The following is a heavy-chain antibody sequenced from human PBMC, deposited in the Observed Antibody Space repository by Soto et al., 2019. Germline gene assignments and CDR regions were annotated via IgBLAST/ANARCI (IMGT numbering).Heavy chain of an antibody. Sequence: EVQLLESGGGLVQPGGSLRLSCAASGFTCSFCAMNWVSQSPGKGLEWVSSTRGSGGDTYYADSVRGRFTISRDNSKNTLYLQMNSLSGEDTDVYYCVKGQSHSYYYFDYWGQGTLVTVSS. CDR2: TRGSGGDT. J-gene: IGHJ4*02. CDR3: VKGQSHSYYYFDY. CDR1: GFTCSFCA. V-gene: IGHV3-23*01. D-gene: IGHD3-10*01.